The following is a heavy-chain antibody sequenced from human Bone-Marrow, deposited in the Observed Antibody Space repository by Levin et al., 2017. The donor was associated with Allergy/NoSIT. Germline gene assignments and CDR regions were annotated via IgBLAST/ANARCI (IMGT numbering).Heavy chain of an antibody. CDR1: GYTFTSYY. D-gene: IGHD5-12*01. V-gene: IGHV1-46*01. J-gene: IGHJ3*02. CDR2: INPSGGST. CDR3: ARESLSIVATETGCAFDI. Sequence: ASVKVSCKASGYTFTSYYMHWVRQAPGQGLEWMGIINPSGGSTSYAQKFQGRVTMTRDTSTSTVYMELSSLRSEDTAVYYCARESLSIVATETGCAFDIWGQGTMVTVSS.